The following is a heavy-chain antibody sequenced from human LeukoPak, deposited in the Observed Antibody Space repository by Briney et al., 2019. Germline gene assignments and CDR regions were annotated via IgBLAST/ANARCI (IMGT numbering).Heavy chain of an antibody. CDR1: GGSISSSNW. J-gene: IGHJ4*02. D-gene: IGHD6-13*01. Sequence: SETLSLTCAVSGGSISSSNWWSWIRQPPGKGLEWIGYIYYSGSTNYNPSLKSRVTISVDTSKNQFSLKLSSVTAADTAVYYCARGTAQQLPEDYWGQGTLVTVSS. CDR3: ARGTAQQLPEDY. V-gene: IGHV4-61*01. CDR2: IYYSGST.